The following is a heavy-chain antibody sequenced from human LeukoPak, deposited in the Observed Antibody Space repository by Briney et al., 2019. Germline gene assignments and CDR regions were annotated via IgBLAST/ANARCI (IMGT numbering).Heavy chain of an antibody. Sequence: PGGSLRLSCAASGFTFSSYGMHWVRQAPGKGLEWVAFIRYDGGNKYYADSVKGRFTISRDNSKNTLYLQMNSLRAEDTAVYYCAKRAGIVVVGYWFDPWGQGTLVTVSS. D-gene: IGHD3-22*01. J-gene: IGHJ5*02. V-gene: IGHV3-30*02. CDR1: GFTFSSYG. CDR3: AKRAGIVVVGYWFDP. CDR2: IRYDGGNK.